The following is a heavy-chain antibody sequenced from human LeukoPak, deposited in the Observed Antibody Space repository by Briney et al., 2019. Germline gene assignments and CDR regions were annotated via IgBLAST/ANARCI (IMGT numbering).Heavy chain of an antibody. CDR2: INHSGST. D-gene: IGHD2-2*01. CDR3: ARLSKDTVVLPAAMAHYFDY. Sequence: SETLSLTCAVYCGSFSGYYWSWIRQPPGKGLEWIGEINHSGSTNYNPSLKSRVTISVDTSKNQFSLKLSSVTAADTAVYYCARLSKDTVVLPAAMAHYFDYWGQGTLVTVSS. CDR1: CGSFSGYY. J-gene: IGHJ4*02. V-gene: IGHV4-34*01.